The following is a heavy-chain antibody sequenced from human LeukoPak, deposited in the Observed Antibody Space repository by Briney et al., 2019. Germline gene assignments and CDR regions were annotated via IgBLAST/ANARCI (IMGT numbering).Heavy chain of an antibody. CDR2: IIPILGIA. V-gene: IGHV1-69*04. Sequence: ASVKVSCKASGGTFSSYAISWVRQAPGQGLERMGRIIPILGIANYAQKFQGRVTITADKSTSTAYMELSSLRSEDTAVYYCARDTTRPKRGYSYGCNDWGQGTLVTVSS. J-gene: IGHJ4*02. D-gene: IGHD5-18*01. CDR1: GGTFSSYA. CDR3: ARDTTRPKRGYSYGCND.